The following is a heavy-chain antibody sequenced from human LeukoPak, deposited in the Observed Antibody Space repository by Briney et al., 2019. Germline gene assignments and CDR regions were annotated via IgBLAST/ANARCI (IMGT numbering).Heavy chain of an antibody. CDR2: IYYSGNT. CDR3: ARHDVIGVTRYWFDP. J-gene: IGHJ5*02. D-gene: IGHD3-10*01. Sequence: SSETLSLTCTVSGDSISTSNSYWGWIRQPPGKGLEWIGSIYYSGNTYYNASLKSRVTISVDTSKNQFSLKLTSVTAADTAVYYCARHDVIGVTRYWFDPWGQGTLVTVSS. V-gene: IGHV4-39*01. CDR1: GDSISTSNSY.